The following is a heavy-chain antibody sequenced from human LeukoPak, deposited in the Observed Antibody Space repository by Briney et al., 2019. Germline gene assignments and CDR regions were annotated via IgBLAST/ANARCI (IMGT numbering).Heavy chain of an antibody. V-gene: IGHV4-59*01. CDR1: GASINNYY. Sequence: SETLSLTCTVSGASINNYYWSWIRQPPGKGLEWIGYIYYYGSTNYNPSLRSRVTISVDTSENQFSLRLTSVTAADSAVYYCVRLRGSSGPIDHWGQGTLVTVSS. CDR2: IYYYGST. D-gene: IGHD3-22*01. CDR3: VRLRGSSGPIDH. J-gene: IGHJ4*02.